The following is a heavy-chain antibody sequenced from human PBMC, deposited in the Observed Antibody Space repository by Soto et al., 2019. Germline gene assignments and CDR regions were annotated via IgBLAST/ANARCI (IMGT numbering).Heavy chain of an antibody. V-gene: IGHV4-4*02. D-gene: IGHD3-16*02. CDR2: IYHSGST. J-gene: IGHJ4*02. CDR1: SGSISSSNW. Sequence: QVQLQESGPGLVKPSGTLSLTCAVSSGSISSSNWWSWVRQPPGNGLERIGEIYHSGSTIYNPSLKSRVNISVDKSKNQFSLRRSSVTAADTAVYYCAKARIMITYGGVIVPYYFDFSGQGTLVTVTS. CDR3: AKARIMITYGGVIVPYYFDF.